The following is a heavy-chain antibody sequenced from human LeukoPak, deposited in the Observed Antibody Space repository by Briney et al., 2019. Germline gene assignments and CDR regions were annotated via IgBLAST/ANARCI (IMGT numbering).Heavy chain of an antibody. J-gene: IGHJ4*02. Sequence: SGPTLVQPTQTLTLTCTFSGFSLTSSGVGVGWFRQPPGQALEWLAVIYWNEDNRYRPYLRSRLAITKDTSKNQVVLTMTAMDPADSATYSCAHRTVHFDFGDYGFDHWGQGIPVTVSS. CDR3: AHRTVHFDFGDYGFDH. V-gene: IGHV2-5*01. D-gene: IGHD4-17*01. CDR2: IYWNEDN. CDR1: GFSLTSSGVG.